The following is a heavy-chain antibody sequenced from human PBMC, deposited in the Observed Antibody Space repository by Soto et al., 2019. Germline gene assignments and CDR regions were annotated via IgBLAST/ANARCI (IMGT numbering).Heavy chain of an antibody. CDR2: INAYNGNT. Sequence: QAQLVQSGAEVKKPGASVRVSCKASVYTFTSYGISWVRQAPGQGLEWMGWINAYNGNTDYAQNLQGRVTMTTDTSTTTAYMELRSLRSDDTAVYSCARDPGGYCSGGSCQRYGLWGQGTLVTVSS. J-gene: IGHJ4*02. CDR3: ARDPGGYCSGGSCQRYGL. CDR1: VYTFTSYG. V-gene: IGHV1-18*01. D-gene: IGHD2-15*01.